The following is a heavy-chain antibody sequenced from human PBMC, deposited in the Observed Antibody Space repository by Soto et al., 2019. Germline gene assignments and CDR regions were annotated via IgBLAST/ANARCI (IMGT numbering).Heavy chain of an antibody. CDR2: FIPIFGTA. J-gene: IGHJ2*01. CDR1: GGTFSSYT. D-gene: IGHD5-12*01. Sequence: QVQLVQSGAEVKKPGSSVTVSCKASGGTFSSYTISWVRQAPGQGLEWMGGFIPIFGTANYAQKFQGRVTITADESTNTAYMELSSLRSEDTAVYYCARGNHRWLQLWYFDLWGRGTLVTVSS. CDR3: ARGNHRWLQLWYFDL. V-gene: IGHV1-69*12.